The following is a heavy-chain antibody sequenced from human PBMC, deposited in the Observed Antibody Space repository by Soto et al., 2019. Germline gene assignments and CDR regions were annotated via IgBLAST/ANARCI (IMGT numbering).Heavy chain of an antibody. V-gene: IGHV1-69*12. J-gene: IGHJ5*02. CDR1: GGTFSSYA. CDR2: IIPIFGTA. CDR3: AREGQGFGDLENWFDP. Sequence: QVQLVQSGAEVKKPGSSVKVSCKASGGTFSSYAISWVRQAPGQGLEWMGGIIPIFGTANYSQKFQGRVTITADESTSTAYMELSSLRSEDTAVYYCAREGQGFGDLENWFDPWGQGTLVTVSS. D-gene: IGHD3-10*01.